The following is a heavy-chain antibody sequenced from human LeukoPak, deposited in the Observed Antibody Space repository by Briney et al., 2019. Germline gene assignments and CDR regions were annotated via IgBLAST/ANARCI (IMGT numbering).Heavy chain of an antibody. CDR3: AKDLWDLSGWYGGY. D-gene: IGHD6-19*01. CDR2: ISGSGGST. V-gene: IGHV3-23*01. Sequence: SGGSLRLSCAASGFTFSSYAMSWVRQAPGKGLEWVSAISGSGGSTYYADSVKGRFTISRDNPKNTLYLQMNSLRAEDTAVYYCAKDLWDLSGWYGGYWGQGTLVTVSS. CDR1: GFTFSSYA. J-gene: IGHJ4*02.